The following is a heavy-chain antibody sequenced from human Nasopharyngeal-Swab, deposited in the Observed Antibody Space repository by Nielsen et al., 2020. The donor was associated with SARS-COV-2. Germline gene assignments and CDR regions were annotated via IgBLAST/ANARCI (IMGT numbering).Heavy chain of an antibody. CDR1: GYSFTSYC. CDR2: IYPGDSDT. V-gene: IGHV5-51*01. CDR3: ARQTTVSDNWFDP. D-gene: IGHD4-17*01. Sequence: GGSLRLSCRGSGYSFTSYCIGWVRQLPGKGLEWMGIIYPGDSDTRYSPSFQGQVTISADKSISTAYLQWSSLKASDTAMYYCARQTTVSDNWFDPWGQGTLVTVSS. J-gene: IGHJ5*02.